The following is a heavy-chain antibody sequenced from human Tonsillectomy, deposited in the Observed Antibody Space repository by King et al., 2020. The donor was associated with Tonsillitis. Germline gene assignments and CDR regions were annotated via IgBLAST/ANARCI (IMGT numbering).Heavy chain of an antibody. D-gene: IGHD4-17*01. Sequence: VQLQQSGPGLVKPSQTLSLTCAISGDSVSSNSAAWSWIRQSPSRGLEWLGRTYYRSKWYNDYALSVKSRITINPDTSKNRFSLQLNSVTPEDTAVYYCARLYGDYPFFYFDYWGQGTLVTVSS. CDR1: GDSVSSNSAA. V-gene: IGHV6-1*01. CDR3: ARLYGDYPFFYFDY. J-gene: IGHJ4*02. CDR2: TYYRSKWYN.